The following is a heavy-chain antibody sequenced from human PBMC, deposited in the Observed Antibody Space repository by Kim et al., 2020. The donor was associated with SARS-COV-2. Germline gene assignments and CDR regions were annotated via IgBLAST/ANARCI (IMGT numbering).Heavy chain of an antibody. Sequence: SETLSLTCAVSGGSISSSNWWSWVRQPPGKGLEWIGEIYHSGSTNYNPSLKSRVTISVDKSKNQLSLKLSSVTAGDTAVYYCAMLNPTYVGEYYYYGMDVWGQGTTVTVSS. CDR3: AMLNPTYVGEYYYYGMDV. CDR2: IYHSGST. D-gene: IGHD3-16*01. V-gene: IGHV4-4*02. CDR1: GGSISSSNW. J-gene: IGHJ6*02.